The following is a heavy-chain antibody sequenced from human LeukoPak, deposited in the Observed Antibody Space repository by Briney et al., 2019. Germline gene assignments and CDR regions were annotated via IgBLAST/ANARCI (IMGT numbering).Heavy chain of an antibody. D-gene: IGHD6-13*01. Sequence: GRSLRLSCAASGFTFSSYGMHWVRQAPGKGLEWVAVISYDGSNKYYADSVKGRFTISRDNSKNTLYLQMNSLRAEDTAVYYCAKDSGYSSSWTNWFDPWGQGTLVTVSS. CDR2: ISYDGSNK. CDR1: GFTFSSYG. J-gene: IGHJ5*02. V-gene: IGHV3-30*18. CDR3: AKDSGYSSSWTNWFDP.